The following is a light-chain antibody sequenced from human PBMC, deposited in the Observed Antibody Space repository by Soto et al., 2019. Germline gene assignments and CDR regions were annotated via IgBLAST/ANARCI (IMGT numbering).Light chain of an antibody. J-gene: IGLJ1*01. CDR3: AAWDDSLNGPV. CDR1: SSNIGNNA. V-gene: IGLV1-36*01. Sequence: QSVLTQPPSVPEAPRQRVTISCSGSSSNIGNNAVHWYQQLPGKAPKLLIYYDDLLPSGVSDRFSGSKSGTSASLAISGLQSEDEADYYCAAWDDSLNGPVFGTGTKLTVL. CDR2: YDD.